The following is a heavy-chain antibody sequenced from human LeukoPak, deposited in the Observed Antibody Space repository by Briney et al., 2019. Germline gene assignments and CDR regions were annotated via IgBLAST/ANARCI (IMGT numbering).Heavy chain of an antibody. CDR1: GGSISSYY. CDR3: ASRNDYGDYLNWFDP. V-gene: IGHV4-59*12. D-gene: IGHD4-17*01. Sequence: SETLSLTCTVSGGSISSYYWSWIRQPPGKGLEWIGIIYHSGSTNYNPSLKSRVTISVDTSKNQFSLKLSSVTAADTAVYYCASRNDYGDYLNWFDPWGQGTLVTVSS. CDR2: IYHSGST. J-gene: IGHJ5*02.